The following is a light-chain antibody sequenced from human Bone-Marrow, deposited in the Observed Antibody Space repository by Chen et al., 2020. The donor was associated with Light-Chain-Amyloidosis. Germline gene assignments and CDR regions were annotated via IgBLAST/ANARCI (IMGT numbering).Light chain of an antibody. CDR2: EVT. CDR1: SSDVGGDNH. V-gene: IGLV2-14*01. J-gene: IGLJ1*01. CDR3: TSYTITNTLV. Sequence: QSALTQPASVSGSPGQSITISCTGTSSDVGGDNHVSWYQQHPDKAPKLMIYEVTKRPSWVPDRFAGSKSDNTAYLNISGLQTEDEADYFCTSYTITNTLVFGSGTRVTVL.